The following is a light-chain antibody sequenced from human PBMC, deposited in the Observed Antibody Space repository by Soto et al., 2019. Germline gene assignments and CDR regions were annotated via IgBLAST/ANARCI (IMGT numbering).Light chain of an antibody. V-gene: IGKV3-15*01. CDR3: QQRSTWPPGYT. CDR1: QSINND. CDR2: GAS. J-gene: IGKJ2*01. Sequence: EVVMTQSPATLSVSPGERATLSCRASQSINNDLAWYQHKPGQAPRLLIYGASTRAIGVPARFSGSGSGTEFTLTIDSLQSDDFAVYYCQQRSTWPPGYTFGQGTKLEI.